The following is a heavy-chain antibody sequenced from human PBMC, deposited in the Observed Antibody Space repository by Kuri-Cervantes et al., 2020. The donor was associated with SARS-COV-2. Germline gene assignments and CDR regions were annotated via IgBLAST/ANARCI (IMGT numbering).Heavy chain of an antibody. CDR2: ISSSGSTI. CDR3: AKGHAVGADYDSNGSYGY. CDR1: GFTFSDYY. D-gene: IGHD3-22*01. V-gene: IGHV3-11*01. Sequence: GESLKISCAASGFTFSDYYMSWIRQAPGKGLEWVSYISSSGSTIYYADSVKGRFTISRDNAKNSLYLQMNSLRAEDMALYYCAKGHAVGADYDSNGSYGYWGQGTPVTVSS. J-gene: IGHJ4*02.